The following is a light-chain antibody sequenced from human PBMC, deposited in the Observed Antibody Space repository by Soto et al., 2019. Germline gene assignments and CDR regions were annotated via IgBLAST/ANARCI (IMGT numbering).Light chain of an antibody. CDR1: QGISNY. V-gene: IGKV1-27*01. CDR2: AAS. J-gene: IGKJ4*01. CDR3: PKYNSDTRT. Sequence: DIKMTQSPSSLSASVGDRVTITCRASQGISNYLAWYQQKPGKVPKLLIYAASTLQSGVPSRFSGSGSGTDFTLTISSLQPEDVATDYCPKYNSDTRTFGGGTKVDIK.